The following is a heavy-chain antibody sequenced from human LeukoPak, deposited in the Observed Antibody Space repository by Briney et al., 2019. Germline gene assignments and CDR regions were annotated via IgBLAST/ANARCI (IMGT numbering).Heavy chain of an antibody. CDR3: ARDGAVGYCSGGSCLDY. D-gene: IGHD2-15*01. CDR1: GGTFSSYA. Sequence: SVKVSCKASGGTFSSYAISWVRQAPGQGLEWMGRIIPILGIANYAQKFQGRVTITADKSTSTAYMELSSLRAEDTAVYYCARDGAVGYCSGGSCLDYWGPGTLVTVSS. CDR2: IIPILGIA. V-gene: IGHV1-69*04. J-gene: IGHJ4*02.